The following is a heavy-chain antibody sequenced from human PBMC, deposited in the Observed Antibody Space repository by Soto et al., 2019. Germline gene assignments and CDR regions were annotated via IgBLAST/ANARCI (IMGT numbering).Heavy chain of an antibody. CDR2: IIPMLNKA. J-gene: IGHJ4*02. Sequence: HVQLVQSGAEVKKPGSAVKVSCRASGGTFNRHAISWVRQAPGQGLEWMGGIIPMLNKANYVEKLQGRVTITADESTTTVYMELSSLTSEDTAVYFCARDQGGTRGYSGSDAFDYWGQGTLVTVSS. V-gene: IGHV1-69*01. CDR3: ARDQGGTRGYSGSDAFDY. CDR1: GGTFNRHA. D-gene: IGHD5-12*01.